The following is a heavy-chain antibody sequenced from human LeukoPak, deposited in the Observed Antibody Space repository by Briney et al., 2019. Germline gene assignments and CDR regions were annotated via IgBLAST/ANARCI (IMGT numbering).Heavy chain of an antibody. CDR2: IKQDGSEK. V-gene: IGHV3-7*01. D-gene: IGHD5-12*01. Sequence: PGGSLRLSCVASGFTFSTYCMSWVRQAPGKGLEWVANIKQDGSEKFYVDSVKGRFTISRDNAKNSLYLQMNSLRAEDTAVYYCARVEGNIVTTTEGYFDYWGQGTLVTVSS. CDR3: ARVEGNIVTTTEGYFDY. J-gene: IGHJ4*02. CDR1: GFTFSTYC.